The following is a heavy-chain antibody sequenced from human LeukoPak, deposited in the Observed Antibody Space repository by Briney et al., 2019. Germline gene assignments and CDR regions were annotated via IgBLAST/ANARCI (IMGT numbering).Heavy chain of an antibody. CDR2: IGYDGTTK. CDR3: ARDLSVGSMDV. Sequence: PGGSLRLSRAASGFSFSTYGFHWVRQAPGKGLEWVTLIGYDGTTKYYADSVKGRFTISRDISKNTVFVQMNSLRAEVTAVYYCARDLSVGSMDVCGQGTTVTVSS. J-gene: IGHJ6*02. V-gene: IGHV3-33*01. D-gene: IGHD7-27*01. CDR1: GFSFSTYG.